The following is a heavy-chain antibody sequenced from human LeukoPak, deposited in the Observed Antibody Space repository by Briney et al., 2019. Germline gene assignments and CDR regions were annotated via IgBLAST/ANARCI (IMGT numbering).Heavy chain of an antibody. CDR2: IKQDGSEK. CDR1: GFTFSSYW. CDR3: AKRGYSGYDYAIDY. V-gene: IGHV3-7*03. Sequence: PGGSLRLSCAASGFTFSSYWMSWVRQAPGKGLEWVANIKQDGSEKYYVDSVKGRFTISRDNSKNTLYLQMNSLRAEDTAVYYCAKRGYSGYDYAIDYWGQGTLVTVSS. D-gene: IGHD5-12*01. J-gene: IGHJ4*02.